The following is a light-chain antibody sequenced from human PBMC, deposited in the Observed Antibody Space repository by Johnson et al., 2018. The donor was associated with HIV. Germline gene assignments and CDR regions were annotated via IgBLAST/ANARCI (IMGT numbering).Light chain of an antibody. V-gene: IGLV1-51*01. CDR1: SSNIGNNY. CDR2: DNN. CDR3: GTWDSSLSPYV. Sequence: QPVLTQPPSVSAAPGQKVTISCSGSSSNIGNNYVSWYQQLPGTAPKLLIYDNNKRPSGIPDRFSGSKSGTSATLGITGLQTGDEADYYCGTWDSSLSPYVSGTGTKATVL. J-gene: IGLJ1*01.